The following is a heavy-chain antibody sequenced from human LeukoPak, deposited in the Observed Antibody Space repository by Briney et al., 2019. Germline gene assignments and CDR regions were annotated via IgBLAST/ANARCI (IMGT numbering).Heavy chain of an antibody. J-gene: IGHJ4*02. Sequence: SVKVSCKASGGTFSSYAISWVRQAPGQGLEWMGRIIPIFGTANYAQKFQGRDTITTDESTSTAYMELSSLRSEDTAVYYCASSWELLPFFDYWGQGTLVTVSS. D-gene: IGHD1-26*01. CDR1: GGTFSSYA. CDR3: ASSWELLPFFDY. CDR2: IIPIFGTA. V-gene: IGHV1-69*05.